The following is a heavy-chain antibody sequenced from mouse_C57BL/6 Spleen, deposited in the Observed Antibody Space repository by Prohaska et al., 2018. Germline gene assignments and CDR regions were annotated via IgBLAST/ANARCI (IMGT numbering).Heavy chain of an antibody. D-gene: IGHD1-1*01. CDR3: TLVATHLYWYFDV. J-gene: IGHJ1*03. V-gene: IGHV1-15*01. CDR1: GYTFTDYE. CDR2: IDPETGGT. Sequence: QVQLQQSVAELVLPGASVTLFCKASGYTFTDYEIHWVKQTPVPGLDWIGAIDPETGGTAYNQKFKGKAIRTADETTSTTYMELRSLRSEEAAVDDCTLVATHLYWYFDVWGTGTTVTVSS.